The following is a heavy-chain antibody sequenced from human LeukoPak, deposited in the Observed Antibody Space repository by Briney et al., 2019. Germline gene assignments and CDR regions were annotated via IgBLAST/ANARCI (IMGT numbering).Heavy chain of an antibody. V-gene: IGHV3-7*01. CDR2: IKQDGSEK. D-gene: IGHD2-15*01. CDR1: GFTFSSYW. J-gene: IGHJ4*02. Sequence: PGGSLRLSCAASGFTFSSYWMSWVRQAPGKGLEWVANIKQDGSEKYYVDSVKGRFTISRDNANNSLYLQMNSLRAEDTAVYYCARSFRYCSGGSCYFDYWGQGTLVTVSS. CDR3: ARSFRYCSGGSCYFDY.